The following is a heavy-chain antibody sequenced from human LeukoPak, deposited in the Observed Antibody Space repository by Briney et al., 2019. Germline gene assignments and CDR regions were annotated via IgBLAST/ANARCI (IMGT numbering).Heavy chain of an antibody. CDR2: MSGSGGRT. CDR3: AKGWFGEGYDGMDV. J-gene: IGHJ6*02. CDR1: GFTFSSYA. V-gene: IGHV3-23*01. D-gene: IGHD3-10*01. Sequence: PGGSLRLSCAASGFTFSSYAMSWVRQAPGKGLEWVSAMSGSGGRTYYADSVKGRFTISRDNSKNTLYLQMNSLRAEDTAVYYCAKGWFGEGYDGMDVWAKGPRSPSR.